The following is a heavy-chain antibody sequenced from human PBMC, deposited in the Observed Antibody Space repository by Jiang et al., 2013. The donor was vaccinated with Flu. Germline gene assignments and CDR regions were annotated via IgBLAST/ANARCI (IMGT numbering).Heavy chain of an antibody. J-gene: IGHJ4*02. CDR1: GFTFSKSG. CDR2: ISYEGSNK. CDR3: AKDVAGLYDSPSGCDY. V-gene: IGHV3-30*18. Sequence: QLLESGGGVVQPGRSLRLSCAASGFTFSKSGMHWVRQAPGKGLEWVAIISYEGSNKYYVDSVKGRFTISRDNSKNTLYLQMNSLRAEDTAVYYCAKDVAGLYDSPSGCDYWGQGTLVTVSS. D-gene: IGHD3-3*01.